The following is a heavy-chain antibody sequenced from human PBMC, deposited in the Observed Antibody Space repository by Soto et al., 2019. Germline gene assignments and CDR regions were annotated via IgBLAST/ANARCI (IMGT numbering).Heavy chain of an antibody. D-gene: IGHD6-6*01. Sequence: KPSETLSLTCTVSGGSLSSDDYYWSWIRQPPGKGLEWIGYIYYSGRTDYNPSLKSRVIISIDTSKNQFSLNLNSVSAADTAVYYCARDRSNSPDYFDYWGQGTLVTVSS. CDR2: IYYSGRT. CDR3: ARDRSNSPDYFDY. J-gene: IGHJ4*02. V-gene: IGHV4-30-4*01. CDR1: GGSLSSDDYY.